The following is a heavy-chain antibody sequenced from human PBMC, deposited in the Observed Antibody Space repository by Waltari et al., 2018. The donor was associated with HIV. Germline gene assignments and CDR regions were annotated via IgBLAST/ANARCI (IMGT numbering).Heavy chain of an antibody. J-gene: IGHJ5*02. Sequence: QVQLVQSGAAVKKPGSSVKVSCKASGGTFSSYAISWVRQAPGQGLEWMGGIIPIFGTANYAQKFQGRGTITADESTGTAYMELSSLRSEDTAVYYGARDPGLSSSSTLKRFDPWGQGTLVTVSS. V-gene: IGHV1-69*13. CDR3: ARDPGLSSSSTLKRFDP. CDR2: IIPIFGTA. CDR1: GGTFSSYA. D-gene: IGHD6-6*01.